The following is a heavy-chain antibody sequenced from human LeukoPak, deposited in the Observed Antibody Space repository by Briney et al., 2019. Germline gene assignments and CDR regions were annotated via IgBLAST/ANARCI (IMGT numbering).Heavy chain of an antibody. J-gene: IGHJ4*02. CDR3: ARELYGSGRNYFDY. Sequence: PSETLSLTCAVYGGSFSGYYWSWIRQPPGKGLEWIGEINHSGSTNYNPSLKSRVTISVDTSKNQFSLKLSSVTAADTAVYYCARELYGSGRNYFDYWGQGTLVTVSS. CDR1: GGSFSGYY. D-gene: IGHD3-10*01. CDR2: INHSGST. V-gene: IGHV4-34*01.